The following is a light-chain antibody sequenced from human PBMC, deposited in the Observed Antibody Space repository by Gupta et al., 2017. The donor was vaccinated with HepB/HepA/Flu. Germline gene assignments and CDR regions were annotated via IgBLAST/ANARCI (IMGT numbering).Light chain of an antibody. Sequence: GDRVTINCRASQGISRYLAWVQNKPGNAPTLLIYETSSLHSGVPSRFIGSGSGTELTLTIISLQPEDFATYYCLQSNSLPITFGQGTRLEIK. CDR2: ETS. CDR3: LQSNSLPIT. V-gene: IGKV1D-12*01. CDR1: QGISRY. J-gene: IGKJ5*01.